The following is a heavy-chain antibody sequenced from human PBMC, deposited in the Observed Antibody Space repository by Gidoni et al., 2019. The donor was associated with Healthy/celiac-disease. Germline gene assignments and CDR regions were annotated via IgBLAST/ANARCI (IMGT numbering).Heavy chain of an antibody. CDR2: IYTSGST. CDR1: GGSISSYS. CDR3: ARGEWELPLFDY. V-gene: IGHV4-4*07. J-gene: IGHJ4*02. D-gene: IGHD1-26*01. Sequence: QVQLQESGPGLVKPSETLSLTCTVSGGSISSYSWSWLRQPAGKGLEWIGRIYTSGSTNDNPSLKSRVTMSVDTSKNQFSLKLSSVTAADTAVYYCARGEWELPLFDYWGQGTLVTVSS.